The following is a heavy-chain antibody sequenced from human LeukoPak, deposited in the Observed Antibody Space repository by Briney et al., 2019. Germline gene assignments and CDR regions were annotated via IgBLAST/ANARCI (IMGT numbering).Heavy chain of an antibody. CDR3: AKRGDCSSTSCYSNWFDP. Sequence: AGGSLRLSCAASGFTFSSYAMSWVRQAPGKGLEWVSAISGSGGSTYYADSVKGRFTISRDNSKNTLYLQMNSLRAEDTAVYYCAKRGDCSSTSCYSNWFDPWGQGTLVTVSS. J-gene: IGHJ5*02. CDR2: ISGSGGST. V-gene: IGHV3-23*01. CDR1: GFTFSSYA. D-gene: IGHD2-2*01.